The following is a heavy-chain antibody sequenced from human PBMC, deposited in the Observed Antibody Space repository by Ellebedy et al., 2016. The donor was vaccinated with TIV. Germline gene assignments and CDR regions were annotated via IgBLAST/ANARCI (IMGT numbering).Heavy chain of an antibody. Sequence: ASVKVSCKAPGGTFSSYYMHWVRQAPGQGLEWMGWINPNSGGTNYAQKFQGWVTMTRDTSISTAYMELSRLRSDDTAVYYCARASPTVTTLYYWGQGTLVTVSS. CDR1: GGTFSSYY. CDR3: ARASPTVTTLYY. J-gene: IGHJ4*02. V-gene: IGHV1-2*04. CDR2: INPNSGGT. D-gene: IGHD4-17*01.